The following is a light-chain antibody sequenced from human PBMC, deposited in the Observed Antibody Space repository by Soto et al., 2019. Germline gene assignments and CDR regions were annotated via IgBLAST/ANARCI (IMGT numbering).Light chain of an antibody. CDR2: GAS. V-gene: IGKV3-20*01. CDR1: QSVSSSY. CDR3: QQDQSRT. J-gene: IGKJ4*01. Sequence: IVLTQSPAILALSPGDRATLSCRASQSVSSSYLAWYQHKPGQAPRLLIHGASSRVTGNPDRFSGSGSGTDFTLTITRLEPEDFAVYYCQQDQSRTLGAGTKVHI.